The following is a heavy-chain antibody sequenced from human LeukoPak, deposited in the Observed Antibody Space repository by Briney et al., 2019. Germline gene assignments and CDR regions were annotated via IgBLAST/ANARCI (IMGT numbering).Heavy chain of an antibody. V-gene: IGHV1-2*02. D-gene: IGHD3-9*01. J-gene: IGHJ4*02. Sequence: ASMKVSCKASEYIFTDYYIHWGRQAPGQGLEWMGWINPHSGGTNYAQKFQDRVTMTGDTSISTAYMELSRLISDDTAIYYCARGGDNYDILTQWGQGTLVTVSS. CDR3: ARGGDNYDILTQ. CDR1: EYIFTDYY. CDR2: INPHSGGT.